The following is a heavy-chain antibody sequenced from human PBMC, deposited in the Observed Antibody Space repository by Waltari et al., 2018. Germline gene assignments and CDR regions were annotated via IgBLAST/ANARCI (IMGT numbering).Heavy chain of an antibody. CDR3: ARQVIVRGVIITLDY. V-gene: IGHV1-46*01. CDR2: VNPSGGST. D-gene: IGHD3-10*01. Sequence: QVQLVQSGAEVKKPGASVKVSCKASGYTFTSYYMHWVRQAPGQGLEWMGIVNPSGGSTSYAQKSQGRVTMTRDTSTSTVYMELSILRSEDTAVYYCARQVIVRGVIITLDYWGQGTLVTVSS. CDR1: GYTFTSYY. J-gene: IGHJ4*02.